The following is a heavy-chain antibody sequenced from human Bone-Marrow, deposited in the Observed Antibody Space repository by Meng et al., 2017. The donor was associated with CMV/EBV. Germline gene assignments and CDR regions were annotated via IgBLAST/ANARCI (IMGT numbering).Heavy chain of an antibody. D-gene: IGHD3-10*01. Sequence: GGSLRLSCAASGFTFSSYAMHWVRQAPGKGLEWVANIKQDGSEKYYVDSVKGRFTISRDNAKNSLYLQMNGLRAEDTALYFCARDRVRAVIPFYYYYGMDVWGQGTTVTVSS. J-gene: IGHJ6*02. V-gene: IGHV3-7*03. CDR3: ARDRVRAVIPFYYYYGMDV. CDR1: GFTFSSYA. CDR2: IKQDGSEK.